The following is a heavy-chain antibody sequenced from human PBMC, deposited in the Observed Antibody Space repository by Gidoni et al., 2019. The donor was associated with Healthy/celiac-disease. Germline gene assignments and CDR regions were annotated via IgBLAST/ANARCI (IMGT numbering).Heavy chain of an antibody. J-gene: IGHJ4*02. V-gene: IGHV1-3*01. CDR2: SNAGNGNT. Sequence: QVQLVQSGAEVKKPGSSVKVSCQASGYTFTSYAMHWVRQAPGQRLEWMGWSNAGNGNTKYSQKFQGRVTITKDTSASTAYMELSSLRSEDTAVYYCARARGGAVAGDYWGQGTLVTVSS. CDR3: ARARGGAVAGDY. CDR1: GYTFTSYA. D-gene: IGHD6-19*01.